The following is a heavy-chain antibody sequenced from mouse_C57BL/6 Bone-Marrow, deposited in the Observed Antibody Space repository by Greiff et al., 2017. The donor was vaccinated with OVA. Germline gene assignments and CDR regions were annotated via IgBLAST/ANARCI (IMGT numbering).Heavy chain of an antibody. CDR2: INASCGTT. J-gene: IGHJ4*01. Sequence: EVQLQQSGPELVKPGASVKISCKASGYSFTDYNMTWVQQSYGQRLEWIGVINASCGTTSYNQKLKGKATLTVDQSSSTAYMQLNSLTSEDSAVDYCARGTGFYAMDYWGQGTLVTVSA. V-gene: IGHV1-39*01. CDR1: GYSFTDYN. CDR3: ARGTGFYAMDY. D-gene: IGHD4-1*01.